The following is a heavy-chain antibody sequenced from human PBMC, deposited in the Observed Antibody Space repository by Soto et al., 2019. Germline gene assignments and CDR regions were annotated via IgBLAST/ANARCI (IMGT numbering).Heavy chain of an antibody. D-gene: IGHD3-22*01. CDR3: ARECYYDSSGCRWGMDV. J-gene: IGHJ6*02. Sequence: SETLSLTCTVSGGAISIGGYYWSWIRQHPGKGLEWIGYIYYSGSTYYNPSLKSRVTISVDTSKNQFSLKLSSVTAADTAVYYCARECYYDSSGCRWGMDVWGHGTGVTVSS. CDR2: IYYSGST. CDR1: GGAISIGGYY. V-gene: IGHV4-31*03.